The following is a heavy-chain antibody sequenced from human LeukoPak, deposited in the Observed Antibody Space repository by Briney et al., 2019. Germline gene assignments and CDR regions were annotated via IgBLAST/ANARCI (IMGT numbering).Heavy chain of an antibody. CDR1: GFTLSSYA. D-gene: IGHD3-3*01. CDR2: ISGSADNT. CDR3: ANTVLEWLLYGFDY. V-gene: IGHV3-23*01. J-gene: IGHJ4*02. Sequence: GGSLRLSCTASGFTLSSYAMSWVRQAPGEGLEWVSTISGSADNTNYAEAVKGRFTISRDNSKNTLYLQMNSLRAEDTAVYYCANTVLEWLLYGFDYWGQGTLVTVSS.